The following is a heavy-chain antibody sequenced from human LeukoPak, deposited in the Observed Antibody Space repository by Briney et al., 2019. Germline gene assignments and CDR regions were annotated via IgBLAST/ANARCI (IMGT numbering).Heavy chain of an antibody. V-gene: IGHV3-30*18. CDR3: AKDNEDY. D-gene: IGHD2-8*01. CDR1: GFTFSSYG. Sequence: PGGSLRLSCAASGFTFSSYGMHWVRQAPGKGLEWVAIISYDGSNRYYADSVKGRFTIYRDNSKNTLYLQMNSLRAEDTAVYYCAKDNEDYWGQGTLVTVSS. CDR2: ISYDGSNR. J-gene: IGHJ4*02.